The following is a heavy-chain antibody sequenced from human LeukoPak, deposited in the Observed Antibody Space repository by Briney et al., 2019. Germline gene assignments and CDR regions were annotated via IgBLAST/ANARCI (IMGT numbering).Heavy chain of an antibody. CDR1: GFTFDSYG. CDR2: ISYGGSNK. V-gene: IGHV3-30*18. Sequence: GGSLGLSCAASGFTFDSYGIHWVRQAPGKGLEWVAGISYGGSNKYFGGSVKGRFTISRDNSRNTVYLQMNSLRIEDTAMYYCAKVWRDDHISGSYRGFHHWGQGTLVTVSS. CDR3: AKVWRDDHISGSYRGFHH. J-gene: IGHJ4*02. D-gene: IGHD3-16*02.